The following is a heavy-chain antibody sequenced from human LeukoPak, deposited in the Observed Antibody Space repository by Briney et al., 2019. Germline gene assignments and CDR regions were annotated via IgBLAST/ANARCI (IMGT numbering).Heavy chain of an antibody. CDR1: GGTFTSYA. CDR3: GSSSGYSGGDAFDI. J-gene: IGHJ3*02. CDR2: IIPIFGTT. D-gene: IGHD3-22*01. V-gene: IGHV1-69*06. Sequence: GASVKVSCKASGGTFTSYAISWVRQAPGQGLEWMGGIIPIFGTTNYAQKFQGRVTITADKSTSTAYMELSSLRSEDTAVYYCGSSSGYSGGDAFDIWGQGTMVTVSS.